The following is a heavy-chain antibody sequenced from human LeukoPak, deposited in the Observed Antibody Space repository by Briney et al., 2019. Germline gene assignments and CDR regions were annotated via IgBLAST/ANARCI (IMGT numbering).Heavy chain of an antibody. CDR2: ISWNSGSI. CDR3: ARGHRAWSY. Sequence: GGSLRLSCAASGFTFDDYAMHWVRQAPGKGLEWVSGISWNSGSIGYVDSVKGRFTISRDNAKNSLYLQMNSLRVDDTAVYYCARGHRAWSYWGQGTLVTVSS. D-gene: IGHD3-3*01. J-gene: IGHJ4*02. CDR1: GFTFDDYA. V-gene: IGHV3-9*01.